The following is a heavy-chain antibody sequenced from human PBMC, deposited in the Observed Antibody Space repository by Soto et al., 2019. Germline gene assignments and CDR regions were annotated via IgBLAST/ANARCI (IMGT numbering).Heavy chain of an antibody. CDR2: VTHDGTER. V-gene: IGHV3-30*03. J-gene: IGHJ4*02. CDR1: GFTLSGHG. Sequence: QVQLVASGGGVVQPGRSLRLSCAASGFTLSGHGLHWVRRAQGKGLEWVAVVTHDGTERHYPDSVKGRFTITRDISKNTFYLQMNSLRVEDTAMYYCAREKNSGYYRTVDYWGQGTLVTVSS. CDR3: AREKNSGYYRTVDY. D-gene: IGHD3-10*01.